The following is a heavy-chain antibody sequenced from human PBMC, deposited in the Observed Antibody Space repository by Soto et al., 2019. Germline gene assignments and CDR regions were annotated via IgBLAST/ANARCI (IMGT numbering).Heavy chain of an antibody. V-gene: IGHV3-30*18. CDR3: AKDGYFGKGSYYYYGMDV. J-gene: IGHJ6*02. D-gene: IGHD2-2*03. CDR1: GFTFSSYG. Sequence: GGSLRLSCAASGFTFSSYGMHWVRQAPGKGLEWVAVISYDGSNKYYADSVKGRFTISRDNSKNTLYLQMNSLRAEDTAVYYCAKDGYFGKGSYYYYGMDVWGHGTTVTVSS. CDR2: ISYDGSNK.